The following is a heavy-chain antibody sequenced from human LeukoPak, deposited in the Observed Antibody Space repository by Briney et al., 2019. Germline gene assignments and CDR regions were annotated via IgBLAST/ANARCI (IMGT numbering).Heavy chain of an antibody. CDR3: ARGVAYSSGWYGLDY. CDR2: INPSGGST. CDR1: GYTFTSNY. J-gene: IGHJ4*02. Sequence: ASVKVSRKXSGYTFTSNYMHWVRQAPRQGLEWMGLINPSGGSTSYSQKFQGRVTMTRDTSTSTVYMELSSLRSEDTAVYYCARGVAYSSGWYGLDYWGQGTLVTVSS. D-gene: IGHD6-19*01. V-gene: IGHV1-46*01.